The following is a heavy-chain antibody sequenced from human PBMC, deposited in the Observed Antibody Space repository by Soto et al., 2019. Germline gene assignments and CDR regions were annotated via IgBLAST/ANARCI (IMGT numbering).Heavy chain of an antibody. Sequence: QVQLVQSGAEVKKPGASVKVSCKASGYTFTSYYMHWVRQAPGQGLEWMGIINPSGGSTSYAQKFQGRVTMTRDTSTSAVYMELSSPRSEDTAVYYCACIAARRGPLDYWGQGTMVTVSS. D-gene: IGHD6-6*01. CDR2: INPSGGST. V-gene: IGHV1-46*03. CDR3: ACIAARRGPLDY. CDR1: GYTFTSYY. J-gene: IGHJ4*02.